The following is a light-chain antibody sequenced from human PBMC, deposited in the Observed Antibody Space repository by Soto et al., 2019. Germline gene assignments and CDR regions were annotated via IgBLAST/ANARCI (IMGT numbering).Light chain of an antibody. CDR3: SAWDYSIYGPL. V-gene: IGLV1-44*01. Sequence: QSVLTQPPSASGTPGQRVAISCSGGSSNIGTNPVNWYLHLPGTAPKLLIYSDNQRPSGVPDRFSGSKSGTSASLTISGLQSEDEADYVCSAWDYSIYGPLFGGGTKLTVL. CDR1: SSNIGTNP. CDR2: SDN. J-gene: IGLJ2*01.